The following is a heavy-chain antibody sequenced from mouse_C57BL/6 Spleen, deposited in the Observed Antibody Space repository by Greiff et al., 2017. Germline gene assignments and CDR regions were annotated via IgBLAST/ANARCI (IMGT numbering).Heavy chain of an antibody. J-gene: IGHJ3*01. CDR1: GYTFTDYN. Sequence: EVQLQQSGPELVKPGASVKIPCKASGYTFTDYNMDWVKQSHGKSLEWIGDINPNNGGTIYNQKFKGKATLTVDKSSSTAYMELRSLTSEDTAVYYCARITTVVARGAAWFAYGGQGTLVTVSA. D-gene: IGHD1-1*01. CDR2: INPNNGGT. CDR3: ARITTVVARGAAWFAY. V-gene: IGHV1-18*01.